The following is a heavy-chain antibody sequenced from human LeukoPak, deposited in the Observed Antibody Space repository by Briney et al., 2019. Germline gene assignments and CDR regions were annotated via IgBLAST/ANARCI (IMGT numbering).Heavy chain of an antibody. Sequence: SETLSLTCTVSGGSISSSSYYWGWIRQPPGKGLEWIGSISYRGNTYYNPSLKSRVTISVDTSKNQFSLRLSSLTVADTAVYYCASPYSSSSYWFDPWGQGTLVTVSS. V-gene: IGHV4-39*01. CDR3: ASPYSSSSYWFDP. CDR2: ISYRGNT. J-gene: IGHJ5*02. CDR1: GGSISSSSYY. D-gene: IGHD6-6*01.